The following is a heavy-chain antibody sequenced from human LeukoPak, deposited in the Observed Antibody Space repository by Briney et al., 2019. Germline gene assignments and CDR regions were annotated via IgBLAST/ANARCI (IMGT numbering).Heavy chain of an antibody. CDR3: ARGPGTYYIDY. V-gene: IGHV1-18*04. CDR2: ISAYNGNT. CDR1: GYSFTGYF. Sequence: ASVKVSCKTSGYSFTGYFIHWVRQAPGQGLEWMGWISAYNGNTNYAQNFQGRVTMITDTSTSTASMELRSLRSDDTAVYYCARGPGTYYIDYWGQGTLVTVSS. J-gene: IGHJ4*02. D-gene: IGHD1-7*01.